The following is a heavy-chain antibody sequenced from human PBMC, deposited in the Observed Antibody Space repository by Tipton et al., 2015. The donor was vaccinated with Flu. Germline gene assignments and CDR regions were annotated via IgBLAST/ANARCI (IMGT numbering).Heavy chain of an antibody. CDR1: GYSISSGYY. CDR2: IYHSGST. CDR3: ARGGIRYYYDSSGSRDY. J-gene: IGHJ4*02. Sequence: TLSLTCAVSGYSISSGYYWGWVRQPPGKGLEWIASIYHSGSTYYNPSLKSRVTMSVDTSKNQFSLKLSSVTAADTAVYYCARGGIRYYYDSSGSRDYWGQGTLVTVSS. V-gene: IGHV4-38-2*01. D-gene: IGHD3-22*01.